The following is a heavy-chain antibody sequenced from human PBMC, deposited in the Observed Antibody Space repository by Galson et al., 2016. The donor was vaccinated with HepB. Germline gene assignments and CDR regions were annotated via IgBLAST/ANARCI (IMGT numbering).Heavy chain of an antibody. D-gene: IGHD3-9*01. V-gene: IGHV5-51*01. CDR3: ARPGFDLSTGSPPGWFDP. J-gene: IGHJ5*02. CDR1: GYRFTDYW. CDR2: IFPDDSDS. Sequence: QSGAEVKKPGESLKISCKASGYRFTDYWIVWVRQMPGKGLEWMGIIFPDDSDSKYSPSFEGHVTISADKSINTVYLQWTSLRTSDTAMYYCARPGFDLSTGSPPGWFDPWGQGTLVTVSS.